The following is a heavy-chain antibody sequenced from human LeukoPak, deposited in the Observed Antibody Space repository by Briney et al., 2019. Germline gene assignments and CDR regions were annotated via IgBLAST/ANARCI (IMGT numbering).Heavy chain of an antibody. CDR3: ARDCSGGSCYFAFDY. D-gene: IGHD2-15*01. Sequence: GGSLRLSCAASGFTFSSYSMNWVPQAPGKGLEWVSSISSSSSYIYYADSVKGRFTISRDNAKNSLYMQMNSLRAEDRAVYYCARDCSGGSCYFAFDYWGQGSLVTVSS. CDR1: GFTFSSYS. V-gene: IGHV3-21*01. CDR2: ISSSSSYI. J-gene: IGHJ4*02.